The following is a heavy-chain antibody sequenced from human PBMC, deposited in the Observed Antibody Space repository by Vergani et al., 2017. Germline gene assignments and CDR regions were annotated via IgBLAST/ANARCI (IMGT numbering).Heavy chain of an antibody. V-gene: IGHV4-34*01. CDR2: INHSGST. Sequence: QVQLQQWGAGLLKPSETLSLTCAVYGGSFSGYYWSWIRQPPGKGLGWSGEINHSGSTNYNPSLKSRVTISVDTSKNQFSLKLSSVPAADTAVYYCARGFSFTFGGVIAPMDVWGKGTTVTVSS. J-gene: IGHJ6*03. D-gene: IGHD3-16*02. CDR3: ARGFSFTFGGVIAPMDV. CDR1: GGSFSGYY.